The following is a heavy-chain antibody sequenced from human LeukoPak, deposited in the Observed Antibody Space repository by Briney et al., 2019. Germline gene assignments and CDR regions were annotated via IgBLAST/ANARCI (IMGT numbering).Heavy chain of an antibody. Sequence: LSLTCTVSGGSISSGGYYMSWIRQAPGKGLEWVSYISSSGSTIYYADSVKGRFTISRDNAKNSLYLQMNSLRAEDTAVYYCARDLDSSLYWFDPWGQGTLVTVSS. D-gene: IGHD3-22*01. V-gene: IGHV3-11*01. J-gene: IGHJ5*02. CDR2: ISSSGSTI. CDR1: GGSISSGGYY. CDR3: ARDLDSSLYWFDP.